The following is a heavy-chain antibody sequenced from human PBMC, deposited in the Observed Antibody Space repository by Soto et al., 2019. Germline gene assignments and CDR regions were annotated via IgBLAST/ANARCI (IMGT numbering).Heavy chain of an antibody. Sequence: SETLSLTCTVSGGSISSSSYYWGWIRQPPGKGLECIGSIYYSGSTYYNLSLKSRVTISVDTSKNQFSLKLSYVTAADTAVYYCARSVYDFWSGYYPPYGYYGMDVWGQGTTVT. CDR2: IYYSGST. V-gene: IGHV4-39*01. D-gene: IGHD3-3*01. J-gene: IGHJ6*02. CDR3: ARSVYDFWSGYYPPYGYYGMDV. CDR1: GGSISSSSYY.